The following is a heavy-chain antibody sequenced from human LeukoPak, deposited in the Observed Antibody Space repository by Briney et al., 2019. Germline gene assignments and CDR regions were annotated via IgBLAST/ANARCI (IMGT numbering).Heavy chain of an antibody. J-gene: IGHJ6*02. D-gene: IGHD2-15*01. Sequence: GGSLRLSCAASGFTFSSYWMHWVRQAPGKGLEWVSAISVSGGTTYYADSVKGRFTISRDNSKSTLYLQMNSPRVEDTAVYYCARYCVGGSCYTQYGMDVWGQGTTVTVSS. V-gene: IGHV3-23*01. CDR3: ARYCVGGSCYTQYGMDV. CDR1: GFTFSSYW. CDR2: ISVSGGTT.